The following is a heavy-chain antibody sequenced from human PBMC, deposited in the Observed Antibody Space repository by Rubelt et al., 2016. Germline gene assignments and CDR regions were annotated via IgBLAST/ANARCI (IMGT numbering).Heavy chain of an antibody. CDR2: INDDGSST. D-gene: IGHD3-22*01. V-gene: IGHV3-74*01. Sequence: VRQAPGKGLVWVSRINDDGSSTGYAASVKGRFTISRDNARNTLYLQMNSLRAEDTAVYYCARGYYSNSFDYWGQGTLVTASS. CDR3: ARGYYSNSFDY. J-gene: IGHJ4*02.